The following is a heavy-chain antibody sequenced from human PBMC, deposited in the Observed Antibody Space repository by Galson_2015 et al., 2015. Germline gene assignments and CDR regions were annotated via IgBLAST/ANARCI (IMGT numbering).Heavy chain of an antibody. V-gene: IGHV1-2*06. CDR2: INPNSGGT. D-gene: IGHD3-10*01. CDR1: GYTFTGYY. Sequence: SVKVSCKAPGYTFTGYYMHWVRQAPGQGLEWMGRINPNSGGTNYAQKFQGRVTMTRDTSISTAYMELSRLRSDDTAVYYCTSMVRGVIISADYWGQGTLVTVSS. CDR3: TSMVRGVIISADY. J-gene: IGHJ4*02.